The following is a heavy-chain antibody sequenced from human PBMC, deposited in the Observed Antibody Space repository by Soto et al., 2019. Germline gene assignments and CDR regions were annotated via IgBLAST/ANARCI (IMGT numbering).Heavy chain of an antibody. D-gene: IGHD2-2*01. V-gene: IGHV4-30-4*01. CDR3: ATLPGDIVLVPAADH. CDR2: IYYSGST. CDR1: GGSISSGDYY. J-gene: IGHJ4*02. Sequence: QVQLQESGPGLVNPSQTLSLTCTVSGGSISSGDYYWSWIRQPPGKGLEWIGYIYYSGSTYYNPSLKSRVTISVDTSKNQFSLKLSSVTAADTAVYYCATLPGDIVLVPAADHWGQGTLVTVSS.